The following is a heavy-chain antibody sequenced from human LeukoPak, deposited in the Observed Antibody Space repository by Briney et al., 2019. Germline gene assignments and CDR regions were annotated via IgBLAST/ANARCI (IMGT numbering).Heavy chain of an antibody. D-gene: IGHD3-10*01. CDR2: IYYTGST. CDR3: ARGGYYGSGNDFRFDP. V-gene: IGHV4-59*01. Sequence: SETLSLTCTVSGGSISSYYWSWIRQPPGKGLEWIGYIYYTGSTNYIPSLKSRVTISVETSKNQFSLKLKSVTAADTAVYYCARGGYYGSGNDFRFDPWGQGTLVTVSS. CDR1: GGSISSYY. J-gene: IGHJ5*02.